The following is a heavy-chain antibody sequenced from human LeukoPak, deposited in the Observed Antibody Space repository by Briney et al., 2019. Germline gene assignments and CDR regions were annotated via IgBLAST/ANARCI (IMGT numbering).Heavy chain of an antibody. Sequence: ASVKVSCKAFGYTFTNNWMHWVRQAPGQGPEWMGLISPTGGSTAYAQKFQGRVTITADESTSTAYMELNSLRSEDTAMYYCARGSWNYDSSGYYFLWFDPWGQGTLVTVSS. CDR2: ISPTGGST. CDR3: ARGSWNYDSSGYYFLWFDP. V-gene: IGHV1-46*01. CDR1: GYTFTNNW. D-gene: IGHD3-22*01. J-gene: IGHJ5*02.